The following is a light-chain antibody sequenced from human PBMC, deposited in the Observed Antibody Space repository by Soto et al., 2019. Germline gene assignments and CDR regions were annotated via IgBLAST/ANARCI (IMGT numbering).Light chain of an antibody. Sequence: QAVVTQEASFSVSPGGTVTLTCGLSSGSVSTISYASWCQQTPGQAPRTLIYSTNTRSSGVPDRFSGSILGTKAALTITGAQAEDESDYYCVLYMGSGIWMFGRGTKLTVL. CDR3: VLYMGSGIWM. J-gene: IGLJ3*02. CDR1: SGSVSTISY. CDR2: STN. V-gene: IGLV8-61*01.